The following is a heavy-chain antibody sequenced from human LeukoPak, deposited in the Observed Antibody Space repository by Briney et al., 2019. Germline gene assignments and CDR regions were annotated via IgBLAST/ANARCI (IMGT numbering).Heavy chain of an antibody. V-gene: IGHV4-38-2*01. CDR1: GYSISSGYY. Sequence: PSETLSLTCAVSGYSISSGYYWGWIRQPPGKGLEWIGSIYHSGSTYYNPSLKSRVTISVDTSKNQFSLKLSSVTAADTAVYYCVSYYYDSSGYYVAYWGQGTLVTVSS. D-gene: IGHD3-22*01. CDR2: IYHSGST. CDR3: VSYYYDSSGYYVAY. J-gene: IGHJ4*02.